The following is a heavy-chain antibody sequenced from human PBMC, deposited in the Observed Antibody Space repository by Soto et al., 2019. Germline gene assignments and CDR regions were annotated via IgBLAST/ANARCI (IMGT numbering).Heavy chain of an antibody. V-gene: IGHV3-33*01. J-gene: IGHJ4*02. Sequence: QVQLVESGGGVVQPGRSLRLSCAASGFTFSNYGMHWVRQAPGKGLEWVAIIWYDGNNKYYADSVKGRFTISRDNSKNTLYLQMNNLRAKDTAVYYCARGYDSSGYASYYFDYWGQGTLVTVSS. D-gene: IGHD3-22*01. CDR1: GFTFSNYG. CDR2: IWYDGNNK. CDR3: ARGYDSSGYASYYFDY.